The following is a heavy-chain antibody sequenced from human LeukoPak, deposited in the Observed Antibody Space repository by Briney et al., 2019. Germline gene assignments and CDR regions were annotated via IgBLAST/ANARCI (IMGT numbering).Heavy chain of an antibody. Sequence: GGSLRLSCAASGFSFSDHTMNWVRLAPGKGLEWVSSISGSSNYIYYADSVKGRFTISRGNAKNSLYLQMNSLRVEDTAVYYCARDESGDNDAFDIWGRGTMVTVSS. V-gene: IGHV3-21*01. CDR1: GFSFSDHT. D-gene: IGHD2-21*01. CDR3: ARDESGDNDAFDI. CDR2: ISGSSNYI. J-gene: IGHJ3*02.